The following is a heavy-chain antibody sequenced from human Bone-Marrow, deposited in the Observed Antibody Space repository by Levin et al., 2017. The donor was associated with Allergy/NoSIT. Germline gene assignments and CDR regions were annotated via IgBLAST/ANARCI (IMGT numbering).Heavy chain of an antibody. CDR2: IKQDGSEK. Sequence: PGGSLRLSCAASGFTFSNSWMSWVRQAPGKGLEWVANIKQDGSEKYYVDSVKGRFTISRDNAKNSLYLEMNSLRAEDTAVYYCARDCSSITCYRGGFDWGQGTLVTVSS. CDR3: ARDCSSITCYRGGFD. D-gene: IGHD2-2*01. CDR1: GFTFSNSW. J-gene: IGHJ4*02. V-gene: IGHV3-7*03.